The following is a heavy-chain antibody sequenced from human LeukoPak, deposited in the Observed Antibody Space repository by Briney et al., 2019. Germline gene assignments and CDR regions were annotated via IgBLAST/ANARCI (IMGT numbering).Heavy chain of an antibody. CDR1: GYTFTGYY. CDR3: ATPERGYSGYDFGS. Sequence: ASVKVSRKASGYTFTGYYMHWVRQAPGQGLEWMGWINPNSGGTNYAQKFQGRVTMTRDTSISTAYMELSRLRSDDTAVYYCATPERGYSGYDFGSWGQGTLVTVSS. V-gene: IGHV1-2*02. J-gene: IGHJ4*02. CDR2: INPNSGGT. D-gene: IGHD5-12*01.